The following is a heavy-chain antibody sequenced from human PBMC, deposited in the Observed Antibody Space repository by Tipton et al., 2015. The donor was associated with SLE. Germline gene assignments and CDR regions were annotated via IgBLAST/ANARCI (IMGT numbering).Heavy chain of an antibody. CDR3: ARDIGAAAGRMYFDY. Sequence: SLRLSCEASGFTFSSYEMNWVRQAPGKGLEWVSYISSSGSTIYYADSVKGRFTISRDNVKNSLYLQMNSLRAEDTAVYYCARDIGAAAGRMYFDYWGQGTLVTVSS. J-gene: IGHJ4*02. V-gene: IGHV3-48*03. D-gene: IGHD6-13*01. CDR1: GFTFSSYE. CDR2: ISSSGSTI.